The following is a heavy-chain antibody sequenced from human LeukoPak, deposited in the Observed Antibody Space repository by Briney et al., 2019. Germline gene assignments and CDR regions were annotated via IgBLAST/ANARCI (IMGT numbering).Heavy chain of an antibody. V-gene: IGHV1-18*01. J-gene: IGHJ4*02. CDR3: ARVQRAQFPLKYYFDY. CDR1: GYTFTSYG. D-gene: IGHD1-26*01. Sequence: ASVKVSCKASGYTFTSYGISWVRQAPGQGLEWMGWISAYNGNTNYAQKLQGRVTMTTDTSTSTAYMELRSLRSEDTAVYYCARVQRAQFPLKYYFDYWGQGTLVTVSS. CDR2: ISAYNGNT.